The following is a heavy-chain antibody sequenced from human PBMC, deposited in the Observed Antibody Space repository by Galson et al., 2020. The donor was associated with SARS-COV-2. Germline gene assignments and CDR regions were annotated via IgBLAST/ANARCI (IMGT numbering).Heavy chain of an antibody. CDR2: IYYSGST. V-gene: IGHV4-31*03. D-gene: IGHD3-22*01. CDR3: ARAPTMIVVVINAFDI. Sequence: SETLSLTCTVSGGSISSGGYYWSWIRQHPGKGLEWSGYIYYSGSTYYNPSLKSRVTISVDTSKNQFSLKLSSVTAADTAVYYCARAPTMIVVVINAFDIWGQGTMVTVSS. CDR1: GGSISSGGYY. J-gene: IGHJ3*02.